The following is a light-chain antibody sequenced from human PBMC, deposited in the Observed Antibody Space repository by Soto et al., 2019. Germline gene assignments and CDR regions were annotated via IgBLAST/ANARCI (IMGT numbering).Light chain of an antibody. Sequence: EIVLTQSPGTLSLSPGERATLSCRASQSVSSSYLAWYQQKPGQAPRLLIYGASSRATGIPDRFSGSGSGTDFTLTISRLEPEDFAVSYCKLYRSSPAITFGQGTRLEIK. CDR1: QSVSSSY. J-gene: IGKJ5*01. V-gene: IGKV3-20*01. CDR3: KLYRSSPAIT. CDR2: GAS.